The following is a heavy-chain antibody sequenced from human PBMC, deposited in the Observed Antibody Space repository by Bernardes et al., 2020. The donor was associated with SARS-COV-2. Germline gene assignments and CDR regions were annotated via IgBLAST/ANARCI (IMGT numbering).Heavy chain of an antibody. CDR1: GFTFGDSA. CDR3: TRDASRRDRTIWGEIGAFDY. D-gene: IGHD3-16*01. Sequence: TLRLSCTTSGFTFGDSAMSWVRQAPGKGLEWVGFIRSKTNDGTTQYAASVKDRFIISRDDSQSIAYLHMNSLTTEDTAMYYCTRDASRRDRTIWGEIGAFDYWGQETLVTVSS. J-gene: IGHJ4*02. V-gene: IGHV3-49*04. CDR2: IRSKTNDGTT.